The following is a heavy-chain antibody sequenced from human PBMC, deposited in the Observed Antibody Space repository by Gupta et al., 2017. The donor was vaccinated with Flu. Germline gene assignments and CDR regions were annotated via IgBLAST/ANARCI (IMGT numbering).Heavy chain of an antibody. J-gene: IGHJ6*02. V-gene: IGHV3-23*01. D-gene: IGHD6-19*01. Sequence: EVQLLESGGGLVQPGGSLRLSCAASGFTFSSYAMSWVRQAPGKGLEWVSAISGSGGSTYYADSVKGRFTISRDNSKNTLYLQMNSLRAEDTAVYYCIAVAGIDYYYYGMDVWGQGTTVTVSS. CDR3: IAVAGIDYYYYGMDV. CDR2: ISGSGGST. CDR1: GFTFSSYA.